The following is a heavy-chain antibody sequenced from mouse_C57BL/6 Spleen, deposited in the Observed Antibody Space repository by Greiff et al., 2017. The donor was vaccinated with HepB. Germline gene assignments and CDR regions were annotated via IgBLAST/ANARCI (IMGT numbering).Heavy chain of an antibody. CDR3: AREIYDYSYYFDY. J-gene: IGHJ2*01. V-gene: IGHV1-64*01. CDR1: GYTFTSYW. D-gene: IGHD2-4*01. Sequence: VKLQQPGAELVKPGASVKLSCKASGYTFTSYWLHWVKQRPGQGLEWIGMIHPNSGSTNYNEKVKSKATLTVDKSSSTAYMQLSSLTSEDSAVYYCAREIYDYSYYFDYWGQGTTLTVSS. CDR2: IHPNSGST.